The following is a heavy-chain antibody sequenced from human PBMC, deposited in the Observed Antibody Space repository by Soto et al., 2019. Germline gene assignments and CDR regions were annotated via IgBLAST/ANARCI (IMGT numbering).Heavy chain of an antibody. CDR3: ARVMANLPWCFDY. CDR2: VNGDGSST. D-gene: IGHD2-8*01. V-gene: IGHV3-74*01. J-gene: IGHJ4*02. Sequence: GGSLRLSCAASGYTFSSYWMHWVRQAPGKGLVWVWRVNGDGSSTSYADPVKGRFTISRDNAKNTVHLQMDSLRAEDTAVYYCARVMANLPWCFDYWGQGTLVTVSS. CDR1: GYTFSSYW.